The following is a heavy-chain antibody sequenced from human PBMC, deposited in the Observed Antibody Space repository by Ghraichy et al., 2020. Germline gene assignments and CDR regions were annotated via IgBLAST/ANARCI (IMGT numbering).Heavy chain of an antibody. CDR3: ATTFSGVGDAFDV. J-gene: IGHJ3*01. CDR2: INPNSGGT. V-gene: IGHV1-2*02. D-gene: IGHD2/OR15-2a*01. Sequence: ASVKVSCKASGYTFTGYYMHWEREAPGQGLEWVGWINPNSGGTNFAQNFQGRVTMTRDTSISTAYMELSRLRSDDTAMYYCATTFSGVGDAFDVWGQGTMVTVSS. CDR1: GYTFTGYY.